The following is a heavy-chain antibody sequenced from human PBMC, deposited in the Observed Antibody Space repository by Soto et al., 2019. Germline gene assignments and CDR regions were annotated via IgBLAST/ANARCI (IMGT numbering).Heavy chain of an antibody. J-gene: IGHJ5*02. D-gene: IGHD6-13*01. CDR2: ISAYNGNT. CDR3: AREVFGYSSSRIRAKGWFDP. Sequence: QVQLVQSGAEVKKPGASVKVSCKASGYTFTSYGISWVRQAPGQGLEWMGWISAYNGNTNYAQKLQGRVTVTTDTSTSTAYMELRSLRSDDTAVYYCAREVFGYSSSRIRAKGWFDPWGQGTLVTVSS. V-gene: IGHV1-18*01. CDR1: GYTFTSYG.